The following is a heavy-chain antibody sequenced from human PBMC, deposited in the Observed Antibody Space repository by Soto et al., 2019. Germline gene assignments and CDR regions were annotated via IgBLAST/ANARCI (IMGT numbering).Heavy chain of an antibody. D-gene: IGHD3-22*01. CDR1: GGSISSYY. J-gene: IGHJ6*02. V-gene: IGHV3-9*01. Sequence: LSLTCTVSGGSISSYYWSWVRQAPGKGLEWVSGISWNSGSIGYADSVKGRFTISRDNAKNSLYLQMNSLRAEDTALYYCAKDIGYYYDSSGYSGIGYYGMDVWGQGTTVTVSS. CDR2: ISWNSGSI. CDR3: AKDIGYYYDSSGYSGIGYYGMDV.